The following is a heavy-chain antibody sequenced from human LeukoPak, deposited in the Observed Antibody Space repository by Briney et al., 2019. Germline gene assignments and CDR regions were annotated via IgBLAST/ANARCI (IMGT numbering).Heavy chain of an antibody. CDR2: SGGDGGRT. Sequence: GGSLRLSCAASGFVFTTYAMIWVRQATGKGLEWVSASGGDGGRTYYADSVKGRFTISRDNSKDTVFLQMNSLRAEDTAVYYCAKASRQGAVASPLDYWGQGTLVTVSS. D-gene: IGHD6-19*01. CDR3: AKASRQGAVASPLDY. CDR1: GFVFTTYA. J-gene: IGHJ4*02. V-gene: IGHV3-23*01.